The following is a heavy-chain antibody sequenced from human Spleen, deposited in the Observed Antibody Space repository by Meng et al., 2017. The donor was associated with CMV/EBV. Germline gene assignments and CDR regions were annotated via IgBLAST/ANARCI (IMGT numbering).Heavy chain of an antibody. CDR1: GFTFSSYS. CDR2: ISSSTTYI. V-gene: IGHV3-21*01. Sequence: GGSLRLSCAASGFTFSSYSMNWVRQAPGKGLEWVSSISSSTTYIYYADSVKGRFTISRDNSKNTLYLQMNSLRAEDTAVYYCAGEGLDAFDIWGQGTMVTVSS. D-gene: IGHD3-10*01. CDR3: AGEGLDAFDI. J-gene: IGHJ3*02.